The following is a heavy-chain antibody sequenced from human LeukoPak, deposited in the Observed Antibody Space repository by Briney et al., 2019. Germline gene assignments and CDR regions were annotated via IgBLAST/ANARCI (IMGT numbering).Heavy chain of an antibody. CDR2: ISYSGTT. V-gene: IGHV4-59*12. CDR3: ARKYNWFDP. J-gene: IGHJ5*02. CDR1: GFTFSSYS. Sequence: GSLRLSCAASGFTFSSYSMNWVRQPPGKGLEWIGTISYSGTTYYSPSLKSRVTISLDTSKNQFSLKLSSVTAADTAIYYCARKYNWFDPWGQGTLVTVSS.